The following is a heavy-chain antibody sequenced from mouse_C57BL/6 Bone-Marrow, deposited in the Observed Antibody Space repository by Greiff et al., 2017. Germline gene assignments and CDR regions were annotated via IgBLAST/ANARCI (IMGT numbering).Heavy chain of an antibody. CDR2: IYPGSGST. Sequence: QVQLQQPGAELVKPGASVQMSCKASGYTFTSYWITWVKQRPGQGLEWIGDIYPGSGSTNYNEKFKGKATLTVDTSSSTAYMQISSLTSEDSAVYYCARPYYSNYWYFDVWGTGTTVTVSS. J-gene: IGHJ1*03. CDR3: ARPYYSNYWYFDV. CDR1: GYTFTSYW. D-gene: IGHD2-5*01. V-gene: IGHV1-55*01.